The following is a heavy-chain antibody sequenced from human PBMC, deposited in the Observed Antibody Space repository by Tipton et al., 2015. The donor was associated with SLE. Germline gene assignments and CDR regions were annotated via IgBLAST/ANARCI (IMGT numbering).Heavy chain of an antibody. CDR1: GGSIRSSD. Sequence: TLSLTCKVSGGSIRSSDWSWIRQSPGQGLEWIGYISYSGRTNYSPSLKSRVTMSVDTSKNQFSLTLRSVTAADTAVYYCARVWNSDAFDVWGQGTMVTVSS. D-gene: IGHD1-1*01. J-gene: IGHJ3*01. V-gene: IGHV4-59*01. CDR3: ARVWNSDAFDV. CDR2: ISYSGRT.